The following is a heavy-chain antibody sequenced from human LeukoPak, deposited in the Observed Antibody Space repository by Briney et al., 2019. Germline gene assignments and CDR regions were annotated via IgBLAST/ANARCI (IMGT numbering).Heavy chain of an antibody. Sequence: SETLSLTCTVSGGSFSSGSYYWSWIRQPPGKGLEWIGYIYYSGSTNYNPSLKSRVTISVDTSKNQFSLKLSSVTAADTAVYYCARVSTPQDAFDIWGQGTMVTVSS. CDR3: ARVSTPQDAFDI. D-gene: IGHD5/OR15-5a*01. J-gene: IGHJ3*02. V-gene: IGHV4-61*01. CDR2: IYYSGST. CDR1: GGSFSSGSYY.